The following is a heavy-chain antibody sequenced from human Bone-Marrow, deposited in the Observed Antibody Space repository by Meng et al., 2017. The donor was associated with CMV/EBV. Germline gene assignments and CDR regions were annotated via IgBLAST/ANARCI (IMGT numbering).Heavy chain of an antibody. CDR2: IRYDGSNK. Sequence: GGSLRLSCAASGFTFSSYGMHWVRQAPGKGLEWVAFIRYDGSNKYYADSVKGRFTISRDNSKNTLYLQMNSLRAEDTAVYYCATAIFGVVIPFDYWGQGTLVTVS. CDR1: GFTFSSYG. V-gene: IGHV3-30*02. CDR3: ATAIFGVVIPFDY. J-gene: IGHJ4*02. D-gene: IGHD3-3*01.